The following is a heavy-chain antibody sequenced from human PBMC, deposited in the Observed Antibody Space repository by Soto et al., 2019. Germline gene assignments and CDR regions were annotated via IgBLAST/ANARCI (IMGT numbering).Heavy chain of an antibody. CDR2: IFYGGGT. V-gene: IGHV4-59*01. CDR3: ARDMREYCNSSSCYRDAFAI. J-gene: IGHJ3*02. D-gene: IGHD2-2*01. Sequence: QVQLQQSGPGLVKPSETLSLTCTVSGGSISTYYWSWVRQPPGKGLEWMGYIFYGGGTDYSPSLKSRLTITSDTPKSQISLKLTSVTAADTAVYYCARDMREYCNSSSCYRDAFAIWGQGTMVTVSS. CDR1: GGSISTYY.